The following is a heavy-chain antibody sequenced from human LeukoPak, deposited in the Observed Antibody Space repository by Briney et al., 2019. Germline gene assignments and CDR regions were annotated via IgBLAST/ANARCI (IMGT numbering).Heavy chain of an antibody. CDR2: LYTSGNS. CDR3: ARDDYRYNDAFDI. V-gene: IGHV4-4*07. J-gene: IGHJ3*02. CDR1: GYSISSGYY. D-gene: IGHD4-11*01. Sequence: SETLSLTCTVSGYSISSGYYWGWIRQPAGKGLEWIGRLYTSGNSDYNPSLKSRVTMSVDTSKNQLSLKLSSVTAADTAVYYCARDDYRYNDAFDIWGQGTMVTVSS.